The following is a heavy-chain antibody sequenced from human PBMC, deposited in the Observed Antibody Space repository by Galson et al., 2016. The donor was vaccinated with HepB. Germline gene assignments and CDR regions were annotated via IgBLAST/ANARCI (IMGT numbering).Heavy chain of an antibody. D-gene: IGHD2-21*01. Sequence: SLRLSCAASGFTFDDYTMHWVRQAPGKGLEWVSLITWDGNITYYADSVRGRFTISRDNSKNSLYLQMNSLRTEDTALYYCAKPSIPVVLYYAMDVWGQGATVTVSS. V-gene: IGHV3-43*01. CDR1: GFTFDDYT. CDR3: AKPSIPVVLYYAMDV. J-gene: IGHJ6*02. CDR2: ITWDGNIT.